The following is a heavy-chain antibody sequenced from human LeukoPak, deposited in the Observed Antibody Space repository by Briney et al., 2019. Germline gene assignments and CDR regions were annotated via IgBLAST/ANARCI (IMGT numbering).Heavy chain of an antibody. J-gene: IGHJ4*02. CDR1: GFTSSSYA. V-gene: IGHV3-30-3*01. Sequence: GGSLRLSCAASGFTSSSYAMHWVRQAPGKGLEWVAVISYDGSNTYYADSVKGRFTISRDNSMNTLDLQMNSLRAEDTAVYYCARATIVGTTGGAFDYWGQGSLVTVSS. CDR2: ISYDGSNT. CDR3: ARATIVGTTGGAFDY. D-gene: IGHD1-26*01.